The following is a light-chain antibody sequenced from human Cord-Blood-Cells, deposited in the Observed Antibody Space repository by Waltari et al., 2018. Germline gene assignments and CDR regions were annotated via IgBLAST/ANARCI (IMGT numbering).Light chain of an antibody. V-gene: IGKV3-11*01. Sequence: IVLTQSPASLSWSQGERATLSCRASQSVSSYLAWYQQKPGQAPRLLIYDASNRATGIPARFSGSGSGTDFTLTISSLEPEDFAVYYCQQRSNWPPLTFGGGTKVEIK. CDR2: DAS. CDR1: QSVSSY. CDR3: QQRSNWPPLT. J-gene: IGKJ4*01.